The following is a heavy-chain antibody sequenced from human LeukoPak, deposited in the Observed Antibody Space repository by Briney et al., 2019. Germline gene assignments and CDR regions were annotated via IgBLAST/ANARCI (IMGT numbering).Heavy chain of an antibody. J-gene: IGHJ6*03. Sequence: SETLSLTCTVSGGSISSYYWSWIRQPPGKGLEWIGYIYYSGSTNYNLSLKSRVTISVGTSKNQFSLKLSSVTAADTAVYYCARDSPYYYGSGSATYYMDVWGKGTTVTISS. CDR3: ARDSPYYYGSGSATYYMDV. CDR2: IYYSGST. D-gene: IGHD3-10*01. V-gene: IGHV4-59*01. CDR1: GGSISSYY.